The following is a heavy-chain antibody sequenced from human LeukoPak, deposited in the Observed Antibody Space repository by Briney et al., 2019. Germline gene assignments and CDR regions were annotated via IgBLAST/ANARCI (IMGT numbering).Heavy chain of an antibody. J-gene: IGHJ4*02. V-gene: IGHV5-51*01. Sequence: PGESLKISCKGSGYSFNSYWIGWVRQMPGKGLEWMGIIYPGDSDTRYSPPFQGQVTISVDKSISTAYLQWSGLKASDTAMYYCGRLTYCSGASCYLDYWGQGTPVTVPS. CDR2: IYPGDSDT. CDR3: GRLTYCSGASCYLDY. CDR1: GYSFNSYW. D-gene: IGHD2-15*01.